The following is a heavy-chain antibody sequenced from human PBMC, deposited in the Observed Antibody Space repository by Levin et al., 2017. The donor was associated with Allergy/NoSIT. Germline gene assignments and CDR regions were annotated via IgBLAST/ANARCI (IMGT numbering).Heavy chain of an antibody. V-gene: IGHV2-5*02. CDR2: IYWDDDK. J-gene: IGHJ4*02. CDR3: ARRHWAEGFHY. CDR1: SLTTSGVG. D-gene: IGHD7-27*01. Sequence: SLTTSGVGVGWIRQPPGKALAWLAVIYWDDDKRFSPSLKTRLTLTKDTSKSQVVLTMTNMDSVDTATYYCARRHWAEGFHYWGQGTLVTVSS.